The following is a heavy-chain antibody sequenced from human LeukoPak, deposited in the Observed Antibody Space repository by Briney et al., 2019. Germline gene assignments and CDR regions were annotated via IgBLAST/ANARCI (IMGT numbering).Heavy chain of an antibody. Sequence: WASVKVSCKASGYTFTSYYMHWVRQAPGQGLEWMGIINPSGGSTTYAQKFQGRATMTRDMSTSTVYMELSSLRSEDTAVYYCARRGYSYGYHYYYVDVWGKGTTVTVSS. D-gene: IGHD5-18*01. V-gene: IGHV1-46*01. CDR2: INPSGGST. J-gene: IGHJ6*03. CDR3: ARRGYSYGYHYYYVDV. CDR1: GYTFTSYY.